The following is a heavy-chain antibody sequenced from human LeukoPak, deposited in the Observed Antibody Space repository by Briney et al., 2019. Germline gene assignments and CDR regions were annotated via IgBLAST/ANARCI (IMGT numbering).Heavy chain of an antibody. CDR3: AKETKVGPTTMAYFQD. CDR1: GVTFSSYI. J-gene: IGHJ1*01. D-gene: IGHD1-26*01. Sequence: GGSLRLSCAASGVTFSSYIMNWGREAPGEGLEWGSYINESRDKTYYADSVTGRVTISSDISKNTLSLKMNGLTVEDTAFYYCAKETKVGPTTMAYFQDWGQGTLVTVSS. CDR2: INESRDKT. V-gene: IGHV3-21*04.